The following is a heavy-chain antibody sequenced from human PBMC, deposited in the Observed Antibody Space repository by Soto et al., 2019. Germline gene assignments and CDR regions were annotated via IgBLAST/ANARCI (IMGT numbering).Heavy chain of an antibody. V-gene: IGHV4-30-2*01. J-gene: IGHJ6*02. Sequence: SETLSLTCAVSGASISRGGSSWSWIRHAPGTGLEWIGYVYHNGITNYNPSLKSRVTISVDKSQNQFSLSLNSVTAADTAVYYCARGLAVRGSYGLDVWGQGTTVTVSS. CDR2: VYHNGIT. CDR1: GASISRGGSS. CDR3: ARGLAVRGSYGLDV. D-gene: IGHD3-10*01.